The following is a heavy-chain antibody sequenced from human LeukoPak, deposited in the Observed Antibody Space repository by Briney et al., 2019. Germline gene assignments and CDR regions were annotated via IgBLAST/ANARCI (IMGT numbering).Heavy chain of an antibody. CDR2: ISGSGDST. CDR3: AKTRPLDSSSWSHGDY. D-gene: IGHD6-13*01. CDR1: GFTFSSYA. V-gene: IGHV3-23*01. J-gene: IGHJ4*02. Sequence: GGSLRLSCAASGFTFSSYAMSWVRQAPGKGLEWASAISGSGDSTYYGDSVKGRFTISRDNSKNTLYLQMNSLRAEDTAVYYRAKTRPLDSSSWSHGDYWGQGTLVTVSS.